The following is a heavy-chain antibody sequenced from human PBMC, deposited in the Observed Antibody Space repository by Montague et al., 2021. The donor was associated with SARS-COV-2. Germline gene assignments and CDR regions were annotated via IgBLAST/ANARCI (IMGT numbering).Heavy chain of an antibody. J-gene: IGHJ3*02. Sequence: SLRLSFAASGFTFSSYAMHWVRQAPGKGLEWVAVISYDGSNKYYADSVKGRFTISRDNFKNTLYLQMNSLRAEDTAVYYCARDLGRYCSSTSCRGDAFDIWGQGTMVTVSS. V-gene: IGHV3-30*04. D-gene: IGHD2-2*01. CDR3: ARDLGRYCSSTSCRGDAFDI. CDR2: ISYDGSNK. CDR1: GFTFSSYA.